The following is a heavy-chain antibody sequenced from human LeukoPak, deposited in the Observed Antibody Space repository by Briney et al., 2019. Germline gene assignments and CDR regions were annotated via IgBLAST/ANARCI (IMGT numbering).Heavy chain of an antibody. CDR1: GFTFSSYG. V-gene: IGHV3-23*01. CDR3: AKASAMGYSYGFFDY. Sequence: GGSLRLSCAASGFTFSSYGMSWVHQAPGKGLEWVSAISGSGGSTYYADSVKGRFTISRDNSKNTLYLQMNSLRAEDTAVYYCAKASAMGYSYGFFDYWGQGTLVTVSS. J-gene: IGHJ4*02. D-gene: IGHD5-18*01. CDR2: ISGSGGST.